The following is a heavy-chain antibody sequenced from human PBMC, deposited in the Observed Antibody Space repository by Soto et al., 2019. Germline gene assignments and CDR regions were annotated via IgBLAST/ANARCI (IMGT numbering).Heavy chain of an antibody. V-gene: IGHV1-69*08. Sequence: QVQLVQSGAEVKKPGSSVKVSCKASGGTFSSYTISWVRQAPGQGLEWMGRIIPILGIANYAQKFQGRVTITADKSTSTAYMELSSLRSEDTAGYYCARDPGYCSGGSCYPGGYWGQGTLVTVSS. D-gene: IGHD2-15*01. CDR3: ARDPGYCSGGSCYPGGY. J-gene: IGHJ4*02. CDR2: IIPILGIA. CDR1: GGTFSSYT.